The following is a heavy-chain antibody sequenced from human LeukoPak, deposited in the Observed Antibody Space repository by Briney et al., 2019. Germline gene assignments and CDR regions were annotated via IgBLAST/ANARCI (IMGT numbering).Heavy chain of an antibody. CDR1: GFTFSSYA. CDR3: AFPRNYYGSGSLRYYYYGMDV. CDR2: ISGSGGST. J-gene: IGHJ6*02. Sequence: GGSLRLSCAASGFTFSSYAMSWVRQAPGKGLEWVSAISGSGGSTYYADSVKGRFTISRDNSKNTLYLQMNSLRAEDTAVYYCAFPRNYYGSGSLRYYYYGMDVWGQGTTVTVSS. V-gene: IGHV3-23*01. D-gene: IGHD3-10*01.